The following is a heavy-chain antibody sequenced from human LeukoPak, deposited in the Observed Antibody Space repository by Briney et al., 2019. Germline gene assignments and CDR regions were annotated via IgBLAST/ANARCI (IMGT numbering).Heavy chain of an antibody. V-gene: IGHV3-23*01. CDR1: GFTFSSYG. D-gene: IGHD3-9*01. J-gene: IGHJ3*02. CDR2: ISGSGGST. Sequence: GGTLRLSCAASGFTFSSYGMSWVRQAPGKGLEWVSAISGSGGSTYYADSVKGRFTISRDNSKNTLYLQMNSLRAEDTAVYYCARRYDILTGYGYDAFDIWGQGTMVTVSS. CDR3: ARRYDILTGYGYDAFDI.